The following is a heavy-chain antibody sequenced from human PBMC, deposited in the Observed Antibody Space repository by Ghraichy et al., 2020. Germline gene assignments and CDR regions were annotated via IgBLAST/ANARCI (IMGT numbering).Heavy chain of an antibody. V-gene: IGHV3-30-3*01. CDR1: GFTFSSYA. Sequence: GGSLRLSCAASGFTFSSYAMHWVRQAPGKGLEWVAVISYDGSNKYYADSVKGRFTISRDNSKNTLYLQMNSLRAEDTAVYYCARALLLPGYSSSRYYYYGMDVWGQGTTVTVSS. J-gene: IGHJ6*02. CDR2: ISYDGSNK. D-gene: IGHD6-13*01. CDR3: ARALLLPGYSSSRYYYYGMDV.